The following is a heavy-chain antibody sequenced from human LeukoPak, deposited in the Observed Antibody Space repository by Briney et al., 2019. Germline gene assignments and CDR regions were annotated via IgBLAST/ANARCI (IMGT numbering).Heavy chain of an antibody. D-gene: IGHD3-16*01. CDR2: INHSGST. CDR1: GGSFSGYY. CDR3: ARGQDVTYYFDY. J-gene: IGHJ4*02. Sequence: SETLSLACAVYGGSFSGYYWSWIRQPPGKGLEWIGEINHSGSTNYNPSLKSRVTISVDTSKNQFSLKLSSVTAADTAVYYCARGQDVTYYFDYWGQGILVTVSS. V-gene: IGHV4-34*01.